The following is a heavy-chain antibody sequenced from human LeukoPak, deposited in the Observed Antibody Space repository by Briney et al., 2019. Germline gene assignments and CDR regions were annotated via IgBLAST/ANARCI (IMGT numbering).Heavy chain of an antibody. J-gene: IGHJ3*02. D-gene: IGHD3-10*01. V-gene: IGHV5-10-1*01. CDR1: GYSFTSYW. CDR3: ARPIQYGSGSYRDAFDI. CDR2: IDPSDSYT. Sequence: GESLQISCKGSGYSFTSYWISWVRQMPGKGLEWMGRIDPSDSYTNYSPSFQGHVTISADKSISTAYLQWSSLKASDTAMYYCARPIQYGSGSYRDAFDIWGQGTMVTVSS.